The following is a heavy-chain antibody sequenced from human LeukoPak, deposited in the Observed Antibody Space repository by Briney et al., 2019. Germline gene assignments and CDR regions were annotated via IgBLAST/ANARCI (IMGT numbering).Heavy chain of an antibody. CDR1: GFTFRSHA. V-gene: IGHV3-30*04. J-gene: IGHJ4*02. D-gene: IGHD2-2*01. Sequence: GGSLRLSCAASGFTFRSHAMHWVRQAPGKGLEWVAVISYDGSNKYYADSVKGRFTISRDNSKNTLYLQMNSLRAEDTAVYCCARDSLYCSSTSCPIDYWGQGTLVTVSS. CDR2: ISYDGSNK. CDR3: ARDSLYCSSTSCPIDY.